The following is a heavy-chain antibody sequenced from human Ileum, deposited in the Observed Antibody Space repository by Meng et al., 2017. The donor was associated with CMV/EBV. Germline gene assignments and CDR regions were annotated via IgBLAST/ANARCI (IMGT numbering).Heavy chain of an antibody. V-gene: IGHV2-5*02. J-gene: IGHJ5*02. CDR1: GFAPPTNGVG. CDR3: AYRRGGGSGWNWFGP. Sequence: PTVGKPQQNLTLALTLSGFAPPTNGVGWGWIRQPQGKDPEWLALIYWDYEKPYSPSLEIRLPIIKDTSRNRVIFKMTDMDPIDTATYYCAYRRGGGSGWNWFGPWGQGTLVTVSS. CDR2: IYWDYEK. D-gene: IGHD6-19*01.